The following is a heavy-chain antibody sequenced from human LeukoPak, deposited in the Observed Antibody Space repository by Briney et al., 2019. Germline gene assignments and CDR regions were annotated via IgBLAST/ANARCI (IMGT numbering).Heavy chain of an antibody. J-gene: IGHJ3*02. CDR1: GGSISSSNW. Sequence: SETPSLTCAVSGGSISSSNWWSWVRQPPGKGLEWIGEIYHSGSTNYNPSLKSRVTISVDKSKNQFSLKLSSVTAADTAVYYCARGEVPAYDYVWGSYRGDAFDIWGQGTMVTVSS. CDR3: ARGEVPAYDYVWGSYRGDAFDI. CDR2: IYHSGST. V-gene: IGHV4-4*02. D-gene: IGHD3-16*02.